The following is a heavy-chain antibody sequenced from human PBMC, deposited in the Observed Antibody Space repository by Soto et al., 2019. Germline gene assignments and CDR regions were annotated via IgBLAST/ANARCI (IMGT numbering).Heavy chain of an antibody. Sequence: GASVKVSFKASGYTFTGYFIHWVRQAPGQGLEWMGWINPNSGDTNYAQKFQGRVTMTRDMSISTAYMELRRLTSDDTAVYYCARVRTYYDSSGSLDYWGQGTLVTVSS. CDR1: GYTFTGYF. V-gene: IGHV1-2*02. CDR3: ARVRTYYDSSGSLDY. CDR2: INPNSGDT. D-gene: IGHD3-22*01. J-gene: IGHJ4*02.